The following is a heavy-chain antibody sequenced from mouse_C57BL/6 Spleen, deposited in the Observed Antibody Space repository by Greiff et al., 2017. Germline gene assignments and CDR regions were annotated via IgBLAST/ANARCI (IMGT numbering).Heavy chain of an antibody. CDR1: GFTFSSYA. Sequence: EVQGVESGGGLVKPGGSLKLSCAASGFTFSSYAMSWVRQTPEKRLEWVATISDGGSYTYYPDNVKGRFTISRDNAKNNLYLQMSHLKSEDTAMYYCASDLSQSYYYAMDYWGQGTSVTVSS. CDR3: ASDLSQSYYYAMDY. CDR2: ISDGGSYT. J-gene: IGHJ4*01. V-gene: IGHV5-4*01.